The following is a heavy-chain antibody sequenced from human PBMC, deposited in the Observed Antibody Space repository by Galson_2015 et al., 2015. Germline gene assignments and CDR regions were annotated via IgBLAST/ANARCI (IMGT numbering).Heavy chain of an antibody. Sequence: SVKVSCKASGGTFSSYAISWVRQAPGQGLEWMGGIIPIFGTANYAQKFQGRGTITADESTSTAYMELSSLRSEDTAVYYCARDYPYNRRWQQLKRDYYYMDVWGKGTTVTVSS. CDR3: ARDYPYNRRWQQLKRDYYYMDV. CDR1: GGTFSSYA. CDR2: IIPIFGTA. V-gene: IGHV1-69*13. J-gene: IGHJ6*03. D-gene: IGHD6-13*01.